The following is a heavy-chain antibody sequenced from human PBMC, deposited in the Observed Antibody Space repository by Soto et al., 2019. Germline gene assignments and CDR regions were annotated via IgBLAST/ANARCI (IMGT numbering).Heavy chain of an antibody. CDR2: IYYSGST. Sequence: AETLSLTCTVSGGSISSGCYYWSWIRQHPGKGLEWIGYIYYSGSTYYNPSLKSRVTISVDTSKNQFSPKLSSVTAADTAVYYCARQGYCSSTSCIGHYYYYMDVWGKGTTVTVSS. V-gene: IGHV4-39*01. J-gene: IGHJ6*03. CDR1: GGSISSGCYY. D-gene: IGHD2-2*01. CDR3: ARQGYCSSTSCIGHYYYYMDV.